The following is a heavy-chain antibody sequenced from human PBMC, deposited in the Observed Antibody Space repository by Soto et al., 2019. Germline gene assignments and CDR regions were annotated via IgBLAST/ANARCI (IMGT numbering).Heavy chain of an antibody. J-gene: IGHJ4*02. CDR1: GYTFTSYG. CDR2: ISAYNGNT. Sequence: EASVKVSCKASGYTFTSYGISWVRQAPGQGLEWMGWISAYNGNTNYAQKLQGRVTMTTDTSTSTAYMELRSLRSDDTAVYYCARGVGRSSSWTELDYWGQGTLVTVSS. D-gene: IGHD6-13*01. V-gene: IGHV1-18*01. CDR3: ARGVGRSSSWTELDY.